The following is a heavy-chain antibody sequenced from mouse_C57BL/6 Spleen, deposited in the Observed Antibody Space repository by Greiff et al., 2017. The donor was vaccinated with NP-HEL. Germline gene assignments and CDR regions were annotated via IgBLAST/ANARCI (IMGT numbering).Heavy chain of an antibody. V-gene: IGHV1-53*01. Sequence: QVQLKQSGTELVKPGASVKLSCKASGYTFTSYWMHWVKQRPGQGLEWIGNINPSNGGTNYNEKFKSKATLTVDKSSSTAYMQLSSLTSEDSAVYYCARDGSGYDEAMDYWGQGTSVTVSS. D-gene: IGHD3-2*02. CDR2: INPSNGGT. CDR1: GYTFTSYW. CDR3: ARDGSGYDEAMDY. J-gene: IGHJ4*01.